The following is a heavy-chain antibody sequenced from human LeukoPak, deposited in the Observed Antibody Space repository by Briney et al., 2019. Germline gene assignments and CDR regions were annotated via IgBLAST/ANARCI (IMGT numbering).Heavy chain of an antibody. CDR2: INHSGST. J-gene: IGHJ4*02. Sequence: PSETLSLTCAVYGGSFSGYYWSWIRQPPGKGLEWIGEINHSGSTNYNPSLKSRVTISVDTSKNQFSLKLSPVTAADTAVYYCARQLEDSSGYYYFDYWGQGTLVTVSS. D-gene: IGHD3-22*01. CDR1: GGSFSGYY. V-gene: IGHV4-34*01. CDR3: ARQLEDSSGYYYFDY.